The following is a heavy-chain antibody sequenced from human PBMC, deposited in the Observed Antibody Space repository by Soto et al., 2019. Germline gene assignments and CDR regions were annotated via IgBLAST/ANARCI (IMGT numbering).Heavy chain of an antibody. Sequence: SETLSLTCTVSGGSISSGDYYWSWIRQPPGKGLEWIGYIYYSGSTYYNPSLKSRVTISVDTSKNQFSLKLSSVTAADTAVYYCASYASEGENVNYYDSSGYYFDYWGQGTLVTVSS. CDR1: GGSISSGDYY. V-gene: IGHV4-30-4*01. J-gene: IGHJ4*02. CDR2: IYYSGST. D-gene: IGHD3-22*01. CDR3: ASYASEGENVNYYDSSGYYFDY.